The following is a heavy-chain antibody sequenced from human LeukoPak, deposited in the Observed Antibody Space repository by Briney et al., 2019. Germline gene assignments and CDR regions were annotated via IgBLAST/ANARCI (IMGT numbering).Heavy chain of an antibody. CDR3: AREGFYGAFDI. V-gene: IGHV3-48*02. CDR1: GFXFSSYS. D-gene: IGHD3-10*01. Sequence: GGSLRLSCAAPGFXFSSYSINWVRQAPGKGLEWVSYINTNGFTTSYADSVKGRFTISRDNAKNSLYLEMNSLRDEDSAVYYCAREGFYGAFDIWGQTTMVTVSS. CDR2: INTNGFTT. J-gene: IGHJ3*02.